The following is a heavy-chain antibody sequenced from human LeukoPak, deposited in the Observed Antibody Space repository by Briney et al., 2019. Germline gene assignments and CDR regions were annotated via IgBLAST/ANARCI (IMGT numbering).Heavy chain of an antibody. CDR2: MNPNSGNT. D-gene: IGHD5-24*01. CDR1: GYTFTSYD. V-gene: IGHV1-8*01. J-gene: IGHJ6*03. Sequence: ASVKVSCKASGYTFTSYDINWVRQATGQGLEWIGWMNPNSGNTGYAQKFQGRVTMTRNTSISTAYMELSSLRSEDTAVYYCARGSRDGYNAKTYYYYYMDVWGQGTTVTVSS. CDR3: ARGSRDGYNAKTYYYYYMDV.